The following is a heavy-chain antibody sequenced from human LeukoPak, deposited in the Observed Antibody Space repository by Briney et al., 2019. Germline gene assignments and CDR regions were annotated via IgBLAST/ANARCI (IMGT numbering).Heavy chain of an antibody. Sequence: SETLSLTCAVYGGSFSGYYWSWIRQPPGKGLERIGEINHSGSTNYNPSLKSRVTISVDTSKNQFSLKLSSVTAADTAVRYFDWQPHYYMDVWGKGTTVTISS. J-gene: IGHJ6*03. CDR1: GGSFSGYY. V-gene: IGHV4-34*01. CDR3: DWQPHYYMDV. D-gene: IGHD3-9*01. CDR2: INHSGST.